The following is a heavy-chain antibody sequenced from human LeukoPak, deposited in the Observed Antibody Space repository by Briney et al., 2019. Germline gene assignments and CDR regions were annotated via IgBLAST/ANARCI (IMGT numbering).Heavy chain of an antibody. CDR3: ARGSGSYLYYYYYYMDV. CDR2: INPTNGVT. J-gene: IGHJ6*03. CDR1: GYSFTGYY. D-gene: IGHD3-10*01. Sequence: ASVKVSCKASGYSFTGYYIHWVRQAPGQGPEWMGWINPTNGVTHYAQKFQGRVTMTRDRSISTAYMEVYRLSSDDTAVYYCARGSGSYLYYYYYYMDVWGKGTTVTISS. V-gene: IGHV1-2*02.